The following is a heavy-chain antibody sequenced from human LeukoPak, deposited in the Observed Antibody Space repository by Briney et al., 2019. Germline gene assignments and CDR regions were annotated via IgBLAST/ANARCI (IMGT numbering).Heavy chain of an antibody. D-gene: IGHD3-16*01. Sequence: GGSLRLSCAASGFTVSSNYMSWVRQAPGKGLEWVSVIYSGGSTYYADSVKGRFTISRDNSKNTLYLQMNSLRAEDTAVYYCARGLWGMGAPGAFDIWGQGTMVTVSS. CDR3: ARGLWGMGAPGAFDI. V-gene: IGHV3-66*01. CDR2: IYSGGST. J-gene: IGHJ3*02. CDR1: GFTVSSNY.